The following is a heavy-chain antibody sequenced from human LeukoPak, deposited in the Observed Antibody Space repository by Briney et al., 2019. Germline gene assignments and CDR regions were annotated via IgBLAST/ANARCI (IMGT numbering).Heavy chain of an antibody. D-gene: IGHD2-2*01. CDR1: GFTFSSYA. Sequence: GGSLRLSCAASGFTFSSYAMSWVRQAPGMGLEWVSSIGSSGDITYYADSVKGRFTISRDNSKNTLYLQMNSLRAEDTAVYYCAKDSGIVVVPAAIWDDWGQGTMVTVSS. V-gene: IGHV3-23*01. CDR2: IGSSGDIT. CDR3: AKDSGIVVVPAAIWDD. J-gene: IGHJ3*01.